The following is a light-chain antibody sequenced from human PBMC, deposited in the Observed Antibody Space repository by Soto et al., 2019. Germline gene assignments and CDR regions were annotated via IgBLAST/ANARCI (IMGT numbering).Light chain of an antibody. V-gene: IGKV1-33*01. CDR3: QQYANLPIT. CDR1: QDINNY. CDR2: DAS. Sequence: DIHMPQSPSSLSASVGDRVTITCQASQDINNYLSWYQQNPGKAPKILIYDASNLETGVTSRFSGSGSGTDFTFTISSLQPEDIATYYCQQYANLPITFGQGKRLVIK. J-gene: IGKJ5*01.